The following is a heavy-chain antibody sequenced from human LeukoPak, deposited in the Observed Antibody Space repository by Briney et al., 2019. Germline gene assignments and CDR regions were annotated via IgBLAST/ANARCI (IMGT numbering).Heavy chain of an antibody. CDR2: IYYSGCT. Sequence: SETLSLTCTVSGGSISSYYWTWIRQPPGKGLEWIGYIYYSGCTSYNPSLKSRLTISVDRSKNQFSLKLSSATAADTAVYYCARRSFGSASPLRMDVWGQGTTVTVSS. CDR3: ARRSFGSASPLRMDV. D-gene: IGHD3-10*01. V-gene: IGHV4-59*08. CDR1: GGSISSYY. J-gene: IGHJ6*02.